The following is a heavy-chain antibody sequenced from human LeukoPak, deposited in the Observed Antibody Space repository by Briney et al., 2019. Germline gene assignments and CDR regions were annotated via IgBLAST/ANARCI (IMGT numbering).Heavy chain of an antibody. V-gene: IGHV4-30-4*08. J-gene: IGHJ5*02. D-gene: IGHD3-22*01. CDR2: IYYSGST. Sequence: PSQTLSLTCTVSGGSISSGDYYWSWIRQPPGKGLEWIGYIYYSGSTYYNPSLKSRVTISVDTSKNQFSLKLSSVTAADTAVYYCASSNYYDSSGYYERINRFDPWGQGTLVTVSS. CDR3: ASSNYYDSSGYYERINRFDP. CDR1: GGSISSGDYY.